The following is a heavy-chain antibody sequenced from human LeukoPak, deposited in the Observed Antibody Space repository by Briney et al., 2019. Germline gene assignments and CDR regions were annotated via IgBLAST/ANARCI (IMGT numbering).Heavy chain of an antibody. V-gene: IGHV3-21*01. CDR3: ARVLHKRNYDSTTYYGY. J-gene: IGHJ4*02. CDR1: GFTFSSYN. CDR2: ITSSSSYV. D-gene: IGHD3-22*01. Sequence: GGSLRLSCEASGFTFSSYNMNWVRQAPGKRLEWVSSITSSSSYVFYADSVKGRFTISRDNAKNSLYLQMNSLRAEDTAVYYCARVLHKRNYDSTTYYGYWGQGTLVTVSS.